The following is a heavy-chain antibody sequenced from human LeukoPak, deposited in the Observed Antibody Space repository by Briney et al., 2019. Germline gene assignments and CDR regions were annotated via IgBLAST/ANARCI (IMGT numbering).Heavy chain of an antibody. J-gene: IGHJ6*02. D-gene: IGHD6-13*01. CDR2: IYPGDSDT. CDR3: ASTVGIAAAGPYYYYGMDV. V-gene: IGHV5-51*01. CDR1: GYSLTSYW. Sequence: GESLKISCKGSGYSLTSYWIGWVRQMPGKGLEWMGIIYPGDSDTRYSPSFQGQVTISADKSISTAYLQWSSLKASDTAMYYCASTVGIAAAGPYYYYGMDVWGQGTTVTVSS.